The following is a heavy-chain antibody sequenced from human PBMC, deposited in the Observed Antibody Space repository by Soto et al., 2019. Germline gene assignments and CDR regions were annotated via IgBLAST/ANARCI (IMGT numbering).Heavy chain of an antibody. CDR2: INHSGST. J-gene: IGHJ5*02. CDR1: GGSFSGYY. V-gene: IGHV4-34*01. CDR3: ARVPGP. Sequence: SETLSLTCAVYGGSFSGYYWSWIRQPPGKGLEWIGEINHSGSTYYNPSLKSRVTISVDRSKNQFSLKLSSVTAADTAVYYCARVPGPWGQGTLVNVSS.